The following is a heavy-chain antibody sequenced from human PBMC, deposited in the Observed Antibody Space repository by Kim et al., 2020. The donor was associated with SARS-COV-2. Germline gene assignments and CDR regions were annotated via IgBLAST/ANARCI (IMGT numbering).Heavy chain of an antibody. D-gene: IGHD5-12*01. CDR2: ISYDGSNK. CDR3: ARPGSGYESSSYYYYYGMDV. V-gene: IGHV3-30*04. CDR1: GFTFSSYA. J-gene: IGHJ6*02. Sequence: GGSLRLSCAASGFTFSSYAMHWVRQAPGKGLEWVAVISYDGSNKYYADSVKGRFTISRDNSKNTLYLQMNSLRAEDTAVYYCARPGSGYESSSYYYYYGMDVWGQGTTVTVSS.